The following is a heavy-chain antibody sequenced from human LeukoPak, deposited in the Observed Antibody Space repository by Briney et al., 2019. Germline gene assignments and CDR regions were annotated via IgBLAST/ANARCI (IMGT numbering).Heavy chain of an antibody. V-gene: IGHV3-23*01. CDR3: ARGRGGRWYFDY. CDR1: GLTFSSDA. CDR2: ISGSGGNT. Sequence: GGSLRLSCAAPGLTFSSDAMSWVRQAPGKGLEWVSAISGSGGNTYYADSVKGRFTISRDNSKNTLHLQMNSLRAEDTAVYYCARGRGGRWYFDYWGQGTLVTVSS. D-gene: IGHD3-16*02. J-gene: IGHJ4*02.